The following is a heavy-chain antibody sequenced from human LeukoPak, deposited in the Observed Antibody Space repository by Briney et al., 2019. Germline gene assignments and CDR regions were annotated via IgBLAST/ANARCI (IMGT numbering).Heavy chain of an antibody. Sequence: ASVKASCKASGYTFSSYGITWVRQAPGQGLEWMGWISADNGNANYAQKLQGRVTMTTDTSTSTAYMELRSLRSDDTAVYYCARVTYYYDRRGYYIEPVPPDYWGQGTLVTVSS. CDR3: ARVTYYYDRRGYYIEPVPPDY. V-gene: IGHV1-18*01. CDR2: ISADNGNA. D-gene: IGHD3-22*01. J-gene: IGHJ4*02. CDR1: GYTFSSYG.